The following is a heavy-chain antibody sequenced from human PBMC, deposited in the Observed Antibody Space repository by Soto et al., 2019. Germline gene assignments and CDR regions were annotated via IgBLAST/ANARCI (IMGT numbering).Heavy chain of an antibody. CDR3: ARSSYDRLYYFDY. J-gene: IGHJ4*02. D-gene: IGHD3-16*01. CDR1: GDSISSGDYY. Sequence: QVQLQESGPGLVKPSQTLSLTCTVSGDSISSGDYYWSWIRQHPGQGLEWIGYIYYSGNTYYNPSLKSRVTISVDTSKNQFFLKLNSVTAADTAVYYCARSSYDRLYYFDYWGQGTLVTVSS. CDR2: IYYSGNT. V-gene: IGHV4-31*03.